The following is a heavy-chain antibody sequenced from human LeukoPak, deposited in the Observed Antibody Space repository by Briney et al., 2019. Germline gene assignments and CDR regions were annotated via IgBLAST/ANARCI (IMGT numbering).Heavy chain of an antibody. V-gene: IGHV3-21*01. CDR1: GFTFSSYT. CDR3: AKEKGNTGRPDY. D-gene: IGHD6-6*01. J-gene: IGHJ3*01. CDR2: ISSSSSYI. Sequence: PGGSLRLSCAASGFTFSSYTMNWLRQAPGKGLEWVSSISSSSSYIYYADSVKGRFTISRDNAKNSMSLQMNSLRPEDTAVYYCAKEKGNTGRPDYWGQGTMVTVSS.